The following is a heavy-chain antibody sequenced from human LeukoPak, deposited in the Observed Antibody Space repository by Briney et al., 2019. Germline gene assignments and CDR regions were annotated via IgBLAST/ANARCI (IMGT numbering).Heavy chain of an antibody. Sequence: SETLSLTCAVYGGSFSGYYWSWIRQPPGKGLEWIGEINHSGSTNYNPSLKSRVTISVDTSKNQFSLKLSSVTAADTAVYYCARNRDYYDSSGYPRPYFFDYWGQGTLVTVSS. CDR1: GGSFSGYY. CDR2: INHSGST. CDR3: ARNRDYYDSSGYPRPYFFDY. V-gene: IGHV4-34*01. J-gene: IGHJ4*02. D-gene: IGHD3-22*01.